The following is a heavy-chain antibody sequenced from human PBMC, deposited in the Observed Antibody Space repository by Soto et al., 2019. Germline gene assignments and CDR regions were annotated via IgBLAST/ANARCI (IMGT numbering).Heavy chain of an antibody. Sequence: PGGSLRLSCAASGFTFSSYGMHWVRQAPGKGLEWVAVISYDGSNKYYADSVKGRFTISRDNSKNTLYLQMNSLRAEDTAVYYCAKGLRYFDWPTLTPDFDYWGQGTLVTV. CDR1: GFTFSSYG. CDR3: AKGLRYFDWPTLTPDFDY. CDR2: ISYDGSNK. V-gene: IGHV3-30*18. D-gene: IGHD3-9*01. J-gene: IGHJ4*02.